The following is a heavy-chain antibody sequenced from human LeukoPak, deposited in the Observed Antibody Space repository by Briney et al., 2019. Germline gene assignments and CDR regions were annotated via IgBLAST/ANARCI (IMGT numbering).Heavy chain of an antibody. Sequence: PSETLSLTCTVSGGSISSYYWSWIRQPPGKGLEWIGYIYYSGSTNYNPSLKSRVTISVDTSKNQFSLKLSSVTAADTAVYYCARAPYYSDSSGYGAFDIWGQGTMVTVSS. CDR2: IYYSGST. J-gene: IGHJ3*02. CDR3: ARAPYYSDSSGYGAFDI. D-gene: IGHD3-22*01. V-gene: IGHV4-59*01. CDR1: GGSISSYY.